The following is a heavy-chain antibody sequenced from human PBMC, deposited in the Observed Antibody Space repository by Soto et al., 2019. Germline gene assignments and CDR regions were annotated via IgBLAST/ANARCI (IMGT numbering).Heavy chain of an antibody. CDR1: GDTFSSYG. Sequence: QVQLVQSGAEVKKPGSSVKVSCKVSGDTFSSYGISWVRQAPGPGLEWMGGIIPMHGTANYSQQFKVRVTTAADEATTAAYVELRSLRSEETTVALCVRDYDYCTSRSCYSDYYYYGMDLWGQGTTLTVSS. CDR2: IIPMHGTA. D-gene: IGHD2-2*02. J-gene: IGHJ6*02. CDR3: VRDYDYCTSRSCYSDYYYYGMDL. V-gene: IGHV1-69*01.